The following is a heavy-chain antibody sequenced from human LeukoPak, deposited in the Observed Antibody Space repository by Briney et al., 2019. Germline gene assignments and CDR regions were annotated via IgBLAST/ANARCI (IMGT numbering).Heavy chain of an antibody. J-gene: IGHJ3*02. Sequence: SETLSLTCTVSGGSIISYYWSWIRQPPGKGLEWIGYIYYSGSTNYNPSLKSRVTISVDTSKNQFSLKLSSVTAADTAVYYCPAPRSITQHAFDIWGQGTMVTVSS. CDR1: GGSIISYY. CDR2: IYYSGST. V-gene: IGHV4-59*13. CDR3: PAPRSITQHAFDI. D-gene: IGHD2-2*01.